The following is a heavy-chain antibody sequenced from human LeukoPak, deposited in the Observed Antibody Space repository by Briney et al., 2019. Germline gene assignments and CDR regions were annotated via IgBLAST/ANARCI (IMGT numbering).Heavy chain of an antibody. CDR3: ARGSVVLTAEGTDFDY. D-gene: IGHD4/OR15-4a*01. V-gene: IGHV5-10-1*01. J-gene: IGHJ4*02. CDR1: AYTFTTYW. Sequence: PGESLKISCKGSAYTFTTYWITWVRQMPGKGLEWMGRIDPSDSYTNYSPSFQGHVTISADKSISTAYLQWSSLKASDTAMYYCARGSVVLTAEGTDFDYWGQGTLVTVSS. CDR2: IDPSDSYT.